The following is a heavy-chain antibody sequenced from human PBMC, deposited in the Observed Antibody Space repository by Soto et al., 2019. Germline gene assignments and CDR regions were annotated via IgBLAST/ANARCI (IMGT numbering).Heavy chain of an antibody. V-gene: IGHV4-59*01. CDR1: GGSISPYY. J-gene: IGHJ5*02. CDR3: AKRGNWFDP. Sequence: QVQLQESGPGLVKPSETLSLTFTVSGGSISPYYWSWIRQPPGKGLEWLGYIYYTGSTNYSPSLKRRVAISLDTSTSQVSLQLSSVTDADTAVYYCAKRGNWFDPWGQGTLVTVSS. CDR2: IYYTGST.